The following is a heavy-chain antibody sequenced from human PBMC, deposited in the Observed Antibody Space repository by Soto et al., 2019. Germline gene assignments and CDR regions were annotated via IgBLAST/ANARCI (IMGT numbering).Heavy chain of an antibody. V-gene: IGHV3-15*01. CDR2: IRSKSDGGTT. CDR3: TTYSGAAFEY. CDR1: GLTFNNAW. J-gene: IGHJ4*02. D-gene: IGHD1-26*01. Sequence: GGSLRLSCVASGLTFNNAWMNWVRQAPGKRLEWVGRIRSKSDGGTTDYAAPVKGRFTISRDDSKNMVDLQMSSLKTEDTAIYYCTTYSGAAFEYWGQGALVTVSS.